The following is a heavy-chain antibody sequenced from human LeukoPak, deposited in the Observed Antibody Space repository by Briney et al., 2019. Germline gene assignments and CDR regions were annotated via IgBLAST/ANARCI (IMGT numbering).Heavy chain of an antibody. V-gene: IGHV4-59*02. Sequence: SETLSLTCTVSGGSVSYYYWSWIRQPPGKGLEWIAYIYYSGSTNYNPSLRSRVTISVDTSKNQVSLKLSSVTAADTAVYYCARDQVTTAEFDYWGLGTLVTVSS. CDR3: ARDQVTTAEFDY. J-gene: IGHJ4*02. CDR2: IYYSGST. D-gene: IGHD3-22*01. CDR1: GGSVSYYY.